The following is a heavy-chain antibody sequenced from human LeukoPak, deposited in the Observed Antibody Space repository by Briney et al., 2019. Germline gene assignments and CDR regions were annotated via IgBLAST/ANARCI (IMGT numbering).Heavy chain of an antibody. CDR3: AKSRSLWVIGLDY. V-gene: IGHV3-23*01. D-gene: IGHD3-22*01. CDR1: AFTLSSNA. CDR2: ISGSGGST. J-gene: IGHJ4*02. Sequence: GGSLRLSCAAAAFTLSSNATSWVRQAQGRGREWVSAISGSGGSTYYADSVKGRFTISRDNSKNTLYLQMNSLRAEDTAVYYCAKSRSLWVIGLDYWGQGTLVTVSS.